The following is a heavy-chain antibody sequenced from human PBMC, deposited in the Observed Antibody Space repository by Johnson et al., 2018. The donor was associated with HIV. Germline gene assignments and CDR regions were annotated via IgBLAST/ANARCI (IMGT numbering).Heavy chain of an antibody. Sequence: QVQLVESGGGVVQPGGSLRLSCAASGFTFSSYWMSWVRQAPGKGPERVAAATYETTNKLYAACAKGRFTISRDNSKNTLILQMNGLREEDTAIYYCARELRGPDAFDIWGQGTMVTVSS. CDR3: ARELRGPDAFDI. V-gene: IGHV3-30*03. CDR1: GFTFSSYW. CDR2: ATYETTNK. J-gene: IGHJ3*02.